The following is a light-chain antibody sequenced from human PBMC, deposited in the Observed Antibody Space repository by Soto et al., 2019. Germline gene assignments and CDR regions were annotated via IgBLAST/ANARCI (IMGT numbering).Light chain of an antibody. Sequence: EIVMTQSPATLSVSPGERANLSCRASRNINRKLAWYQQKPGQAPRLLISGASTRATGIPARFSGSGSGTEFTLTISSLQSEDFAVYYCQKYYDYPPLIFGGGTKVEIK. CDR3: QKYYDYPPLI. CDR2: GAS. J-gene: IGKJ4*01. CDR1: RNINRK. V-gene: IGKV3-15*01.